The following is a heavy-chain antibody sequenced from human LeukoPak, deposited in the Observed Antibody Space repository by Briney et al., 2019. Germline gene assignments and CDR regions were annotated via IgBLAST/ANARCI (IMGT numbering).Heavy chain of an antibody. Sequence: GGSLRLSCAASGFTFSYYGMHWVRQAPGKGLEWVAFIRYDETKIFYGDSVEGRFTISRDNSKNTVYLQTNSLRTEDTAVYYCAKAHLPNAYSGTYYCDYWGQGTLVTVSS. D-gene: IGHD1-26*01. CDR2: IRYDETKI. CDR1: GFTFSYYG. CDR3: AKAHLPNAYSGTYYCDY. V-gene: IGHV3-30*02. J-gene: IGHJ4*02.